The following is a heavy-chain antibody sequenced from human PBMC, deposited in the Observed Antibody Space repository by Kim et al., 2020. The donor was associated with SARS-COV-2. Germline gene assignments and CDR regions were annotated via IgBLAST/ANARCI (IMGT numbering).Heavy chain of an antibody. CDR3: ARHGDYYDSSGYYRLFDY. Sequence: SETLSLTCTVSGGSISSYYWSWIRQPPGKGLEWIGYIYYSGSTNYNPSLKSRVTISVDTSKNQFSLKLSSVTAADTAVYYCARHGDYYDSSGYYRLFDYWGQGTLVTVSS. D-gene: IGHD3-22*01. V-gene: IGHV4-59*08. CDR2: IYYSGST. J-gene: IGHJ4*02. CDR1: GGSISSYY.